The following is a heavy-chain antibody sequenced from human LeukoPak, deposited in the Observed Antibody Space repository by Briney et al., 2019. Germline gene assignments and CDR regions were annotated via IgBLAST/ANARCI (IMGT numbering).Heavy chain of an antibody. Sequence: GGSLRLSCAASGLTFSSYWMSWVRQAPGKGLEWVANIKQDGSEKYYVDSVKGRFTISRDNAKNSLYLQMNSLRAEDTAVSYCARAPFWSGLQGLDYWGQGTLVTVSS. CDR2: IKQDGSEK. CDR3: ARAPFWSGLQGLDY. D-gene: IGHD3-3*01. CDR1: GLTFSSYW. J-gene: IGHJ4*02. V-gene: IGHV3-7*04.